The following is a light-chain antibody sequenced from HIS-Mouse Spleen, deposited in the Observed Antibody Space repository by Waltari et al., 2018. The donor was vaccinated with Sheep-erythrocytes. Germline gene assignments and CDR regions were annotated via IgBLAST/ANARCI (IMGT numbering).Light chain of an antibody. V-gene: IGLV2-11*01. J-gene: IGLJ1*01. Sequence: QSALTQTRSVSGSPGQSVTISCTGTSSDVGGYNYVSWYQQHPGKAPNLMIYDVSKRPSGVPDRFSGSKSGNTASLTISGLQAEDEADYYCCSYAGSYNHVFATGTKVTVL. CDR2: DVS. CDR3: CSYAGSYNHV. CDR1: SSDVGGYNY.